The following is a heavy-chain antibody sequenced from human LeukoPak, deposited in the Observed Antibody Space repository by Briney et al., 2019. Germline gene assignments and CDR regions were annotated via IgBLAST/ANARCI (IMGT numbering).Heavy chain of an antibody. CDR2: ISWNSDSI. Sequence: GGSLRLSCATSGFTFDDYAMHWVRQAPGKGLEWVSGISWNSDSIGYADSVKGRFTIARDNAKKSLYLQMNSLRTEDTALYYCAKDRYSSSWRYLQHWGQGTLVTVSS. V-gene: IGHV3-9*01. J-gene: IGHJ1*01. D-gene: IGHD6-13*01. CDR1: GFTFDDYA. CDR3: AKDRYSSSWRYLQH.